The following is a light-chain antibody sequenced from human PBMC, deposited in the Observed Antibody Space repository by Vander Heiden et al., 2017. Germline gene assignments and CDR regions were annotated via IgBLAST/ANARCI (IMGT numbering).Light chain of an antibody. CDR1: QDIGTF. J-gene: IGKJ2*01. V-gene: IGKV1-33*01. CDR3: QQNDNLPPFT. CDR2: RAS. Sequence: DIPLTQSPSSLSASVGDRITITCQASQDIGTFLNWYQHKPGKAPKLLISRASDLASGVPSRFLGSGTESYFTLTISSLQPEDIATYYCQQNDNLPPFTFGQGTKLE.